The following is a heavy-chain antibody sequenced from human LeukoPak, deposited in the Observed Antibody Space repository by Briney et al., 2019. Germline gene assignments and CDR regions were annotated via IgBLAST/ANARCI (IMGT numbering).Heavy chain of an antibody. CDR1: GFTFSSYG. Sequence: PGRSLRLSCAASGFTFSSYGMHWVRQAPGKGLEWVAVISYDGSNKYYADSVKGRFTISRDNANSLLYLQMNKLTDEDTAVYYCARCMTSCYYEHWGQGTLVTVSS. V-gene: IGHV3-30*03. J-gene: IGHJ4*02. CDR3: ARCMTSCYYEH. D-gene: IGHD3-22*01. CDR2: ISYDGSNK.